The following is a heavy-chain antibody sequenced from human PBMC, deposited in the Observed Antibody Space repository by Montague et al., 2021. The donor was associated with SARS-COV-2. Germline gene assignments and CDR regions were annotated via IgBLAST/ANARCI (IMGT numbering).Heavy chain of an antibody. CDR1: GFTLSSYA. J-gene: IGHJ5*01. Sequence: SLRLSCAASGFTLSSYAMSWVRQPPGKGLEWVSGVSGSGADTYYADSVKGRFTIPRDNSKNTVFLQMSSLRAEDTAVFYCAILSNSGPTFFDSWGQGTLVTVCS. V-gene: IGHV3-23*01. CDR2: VSGSGADT. CDR3: AILSNSGPTFFDS. D-gene: IGHD2/OR15-2a*01.